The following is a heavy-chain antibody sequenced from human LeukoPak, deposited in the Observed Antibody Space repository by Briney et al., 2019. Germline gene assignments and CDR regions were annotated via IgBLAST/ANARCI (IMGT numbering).Heavy chain of an antibody. CDR3: ARSKVTVFGNIHYFDY. CDR1: GYSFTTSW. CDR2: IYPGDSDT. Sequence: GESLKISCKGSGYSFTTSWIGWVRQMPGKGLEWMGVIYPGDSDTRYSPSFQGQVTISADKSVSTAYLQWSSLKASDTAMYYCARSKVTVFGNIHYFDYWGQGTPVTVSS. V-gene: IGHV5-51*01. J-gene: IGHJ4*02. D-gene: IGHD4-23*01.